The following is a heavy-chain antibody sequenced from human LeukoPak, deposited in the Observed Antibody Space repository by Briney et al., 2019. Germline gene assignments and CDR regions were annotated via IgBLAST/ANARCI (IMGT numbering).Heavy chain of an antibody. Sequence: SETLSLTCMVSGGSISSSGYSWGCLPQPPGKGLEWIGSISYSRNTYHYPSLKSRVTISVYASKNQFSLKLDSVTATDTAVYYCARLNWNDQTAFDYWGQGTLVTVSS. J-gene: IGHJ4*02. CDR2: ISYSRNT. D-gene: IGHD1-1*01. V-gene: IGHV4-39*01. CDR3: ARLNWNDQTAFDY. CDR1: GGSISSSGYS.